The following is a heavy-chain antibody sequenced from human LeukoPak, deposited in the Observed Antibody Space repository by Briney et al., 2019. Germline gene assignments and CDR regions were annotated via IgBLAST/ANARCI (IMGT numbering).Heavy chain of an antibody. V-gene: IGHV4-34*01. CDR2: INHSGST. D-gene: IGHD6-19*01. J-gene: IGHJ4*02. CDR1: GGSFSGYY. CDR3: ASLRGVWSYYFDY. Sequence: PSETLSLTCAVYGGSFSGYYWSWIRQPPGKGLEWIGEINHSGSTNYNPSLKSRVTISVDTSTKQFSLKLSSVTAADTAVYYCASLRGVWSYYFDYWGQGTLVTVSS.